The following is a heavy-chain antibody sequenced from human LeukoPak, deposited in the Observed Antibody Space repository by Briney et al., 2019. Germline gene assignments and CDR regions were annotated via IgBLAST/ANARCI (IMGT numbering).Heavy chain of an antibody. CDR1: GFTFSSYW. V-gene: IGHV3-23*01. D-gene: IGHD6-19*01. Sequence: GGSLRLSCAASGFTFSSYWMSWVRQAPGKGLEWVSTISGGGGSTYYADSVKGRFTISRDNSKNTLYLHMNSLRAEDAAVYYCAKEYSSGPRGYFDYWGQGTLVTVSS. CDR3: AKEYSSGPRGYFDY. J-gene: IGHJ4*02. CDR2: ISGGGGST.